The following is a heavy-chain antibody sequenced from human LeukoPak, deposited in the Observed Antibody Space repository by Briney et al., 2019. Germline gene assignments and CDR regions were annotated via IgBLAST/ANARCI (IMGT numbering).Heavy chain of an antibody. CDR1: GYTFTSYG. Sequence: ASVKVSCKASGYTFTSYGISWVRQAPGQELEWMGWISAYNGNTNYAQKLQGRVTMTTDTSTSTAYMELRSLRSDDTAVYYCARGEYCGGDCPTAPLDYWGQGTLVTVSS. D-gene: IGHD2-21*02. CDR3: ARGEYCGGDCPTAPLDY. CDR2: ISAYNGNT. J-gene: IGHJ4*02. V-gene: IGHV1-18*01.